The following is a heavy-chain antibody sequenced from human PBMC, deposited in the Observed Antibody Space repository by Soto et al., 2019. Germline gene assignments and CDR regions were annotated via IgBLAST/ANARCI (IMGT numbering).Heavy chain of an antibody. Sequence: QLQLQESGPGLVKPSETLSLTCTVSGGSISSSSYYWGWIRQPPGKGLEGIGSIYYSGSNYYNPSLKSRVTLSVDTSKTPFSLKLSSVTAADTAVYSCARSAPPRGAAADWFWFDPWGQGTLVTVSS. V-gene: IGHV4-39*01. D-gene: IGHD6-13*01. J-gene: IGHJ5*02. CDR3: ARSAPPRGAAADWFWFDP. CDR2: IYYSGSN. CDR1: GGSISSSSYY.